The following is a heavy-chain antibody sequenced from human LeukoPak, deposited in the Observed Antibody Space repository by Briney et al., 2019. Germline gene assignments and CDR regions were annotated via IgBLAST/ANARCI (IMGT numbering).Heavy chain of an antibody. Sequence: GGSLTLSCAASGFTVSSNYMNWVRRAPGKGLEGVSLIYGGGSTNYSDAVKVRFTISIDTSKNTLYLQMKSLRVEDTAVYYCAKGPRPGSSGYPNLDCWGQGTLVTVSS. CDR3: AKGPRPGSSGYPNLDC. J-gene: IGHJ4*02. V-gene: IGHV3-53*01. CDR2: IYGGGST. CDR1: GFTVSSNY. D-gene: IGHD3-22*01.